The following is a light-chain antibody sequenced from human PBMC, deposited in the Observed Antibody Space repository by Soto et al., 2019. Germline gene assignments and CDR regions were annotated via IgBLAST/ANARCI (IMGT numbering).Light chain of an antibody. CDR1: QSVTSN. CDR3: QQFNDWPRT. J-gene: IGKJ1*01. V-gene: IGKV3-15*01. CDR2: GAS. Sequence: EIVMTQSPVTLSVSPGERATISCRASQSVTSNLAWYQQKPGQAPRLLIYGASTRATGIPARFSGSGSGTEFTLTISNLQSEDFAIYYCQQFNDWPRTFGQGTKVDIK.